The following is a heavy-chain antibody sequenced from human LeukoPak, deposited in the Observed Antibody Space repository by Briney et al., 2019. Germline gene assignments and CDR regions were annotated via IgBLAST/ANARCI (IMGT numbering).Heavy chain of an antibody. Sequence: GGSLRLSCAASGFTFSSYAMSWVRQAPGKGLEWVAIISDDGSNKYYGDLVKGRFTISRDNSKKTLYLQMNSLRAEDTGVYYCMKDLGSRRLTSGSNFSWGQGTLVTVS. V-gene: IGHV3-30*18. CDR1: GFTFSSYA. CDR3: MKDLGSRRLTSGSNFS. D-gene: IGHD1-26*01. J-gene: IGHJ5*02. CDR2: ISDDGSNK.